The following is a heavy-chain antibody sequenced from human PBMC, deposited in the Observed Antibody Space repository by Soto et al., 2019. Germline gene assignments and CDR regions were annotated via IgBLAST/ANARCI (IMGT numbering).Heavy chain of an antibody. V-gene: IGHV1-18*01. J-gene: IGHJ4*02. Sequence: QVQLVQSGAEVKKPGASVKVSCKASGYTFTSYGISWVRQAPGQGLEWMGWISAYNGNTNYAQKLQGRVTMTTDTSTDTAFMEVGSLRFDDTAVYYCAGDRGFGDGLGGDFDYWGQGTLVTVSS. CDR2: ISAYNGNT. CDR1: GYTFTSYG. D-gene: IGHD3-10*01. CDR3: AGDRGFGDGLGGDFDY.